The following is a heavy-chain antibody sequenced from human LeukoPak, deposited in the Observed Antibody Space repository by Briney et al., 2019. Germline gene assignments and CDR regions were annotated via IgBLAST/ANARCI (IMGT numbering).Heavy chain of an antibody. CDR3: ARDGKYSSSWLDDAFDI. D-gene: IGHD6-13*01. Sequence: PGGSLRLSCAASGFTFSSYSMNWVRQAPGKGLEWVSSISSSSSYIYYADSVKGRFTISRDNAKNSLYLQMNSLRAEDTAVYYCARDGKYSSSWLDDAFDIWGQGTMVTVSS. V-gene: IGHV3-21*01. CDR1: GFTFSSYS. CDR2: ISSSSSYI. J-gene: IGHJ3*02.